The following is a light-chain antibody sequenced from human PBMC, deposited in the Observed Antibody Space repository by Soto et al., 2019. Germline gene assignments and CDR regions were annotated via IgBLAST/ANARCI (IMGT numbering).Light chain of an antibody. CDR2: EVT. J-gene: IGLJ2*01. V-gene: IGLV2-23*02. CDR3: CSYAGSNNVV. CDR1: SSNIGSYNH. Sequence: QSALTQPASVSGSPGQSITISCTGTSSNIGSYNHVSWYQKHPDKAPKLLIYEVTKRPSGVSNRISGSKSGSKASLTISGLQAEDEADYYCCSYAGSNNVVFGGGTKVTVL.